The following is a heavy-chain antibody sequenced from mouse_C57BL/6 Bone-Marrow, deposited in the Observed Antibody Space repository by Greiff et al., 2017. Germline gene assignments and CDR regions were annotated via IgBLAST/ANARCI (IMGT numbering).Heavy chain of an antibody. J-gene: IGHJ4*01. D-gene: IGHD2-5*01. Sequence: VQLQQSGAELVRPGASVKLSCTASGFNIKDDYMHWVKQRPEQGLEWIGWIDPENGDTEYASKFQGKATITADTSSNTAYLQLSSLTSEDTAVYYCTTSTIVTTHYAMDYWGQGTSVTVSS. V-gene: IGHV14-4*01. CDR3: TTSTIVTTHYAMDY. CDR2: IDPENGDT. CDR1: GFNIKDDY.